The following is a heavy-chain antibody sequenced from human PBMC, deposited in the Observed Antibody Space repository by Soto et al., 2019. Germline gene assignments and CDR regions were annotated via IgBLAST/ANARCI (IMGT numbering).Heavy chain of an antibody. CDR3: ARDGREYSGYDA. CDR2: IWYDGSNK. Sequence: GSLRLSCAASGFTFSSYGMHWVRQAPGKGLEWVAVIWYDGSNKYYADSVKGRFTISRDNSKNTLYLQMNSLRAEDTAVYYCARDGREYSGYDAWGQGTLVTVSS. J-gene: IGHJ5*02. D-gene: IGHD5-12*01. V-gene: IGHV3-33*01. CDR1: GFTFSSYG.